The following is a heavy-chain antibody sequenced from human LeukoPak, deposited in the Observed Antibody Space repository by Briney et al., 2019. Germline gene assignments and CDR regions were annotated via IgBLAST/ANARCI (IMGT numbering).Heavy chain of an antibody. Sequence: GGSLRLSCAASGFTFSDYYMSWIRQAPGKGLEWVSYISSSGSTIYYADSVKGRFTISRDNAKNSLYLQMNSLRAEDTAVYYCAGGYCSSTSCYAAYYYYYGMDVWGQGTTVTVSS. D-gene: IGHD2-2*01. CDR3: AGGYCSSTSCYAAYYYYYGMDV. J-gene: IGHJ6*02. CDR1: GFTFSDYY. V-gene: IGHV3-11*01. CDR2: ISSSGSTI.